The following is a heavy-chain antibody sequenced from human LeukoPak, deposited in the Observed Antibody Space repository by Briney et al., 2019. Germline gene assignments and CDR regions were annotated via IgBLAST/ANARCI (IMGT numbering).Heavy chain of an antibody. V-gene: IGHV1-46*01. CDR3: ARERNSGGSSSWYGGDAFDI. J-gene: IGHJ3*02. CDR1: GYTFTSYY. D-gene: IGHD6-13*01. CDR2: INPSGGST. Sequence: GASVKVSCKASGYTFTSYYMHWVRQAPGQGLEWMGIINPSGGSTSYAQKFQGRVTMTRDTSTSTVYMELSSLRSEDTAVYYCARERNSGGSSSWYGGDAFDIWGQGTMVTVSS.